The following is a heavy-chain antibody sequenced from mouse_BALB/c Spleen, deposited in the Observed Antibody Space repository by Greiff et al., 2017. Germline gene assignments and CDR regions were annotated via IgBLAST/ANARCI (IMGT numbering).Heavy chain of an antibody. J-gene: IGHJ4*01. V-gene: IGHV5-9-4*01. CDR3: ARAYDGYPYYYAMEY. Sequence: EVMLVESGGGLVKPGGSLKLSCAASGFTFSSYAMSWVRQSPEKRLEWVAEISSGGSYTYYPDTVTGRFTISRDNAKNTLYLEMSSLRSEDTAMYYCARAYDGYPYYYAMEYWGQGTSVTVSA. CDR1: GFTFSSYA. CDR2: ISSGGSYT. D-gene: IGHD2-3*01.